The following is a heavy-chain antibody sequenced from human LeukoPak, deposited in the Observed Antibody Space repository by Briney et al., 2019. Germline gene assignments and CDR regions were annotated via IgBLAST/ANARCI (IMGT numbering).Heavy chain of an antibody. V-gene: IGHV3-7*03. Sequence: GGSLRLSCAASGFPFSSYSMTWVRQAPGKGLEWVANIKPDGTTKFYVDSVKGRFTISRDNALNSLYLQMNSLRAEDSAIYYCARSIPYGTTWYGRSDYWGQGTLVTVSS. D-gene: IGHD6-13*01. CDR2: IKPDGTTK. CDR3: ARSIPYGTTWYGRSDY. J-gene: IGHJ4*02. CDR1: GFPFSSYS.